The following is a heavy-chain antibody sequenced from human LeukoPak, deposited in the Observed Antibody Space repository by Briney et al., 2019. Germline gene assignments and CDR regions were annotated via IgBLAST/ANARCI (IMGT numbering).Heavy chain of an antibody. CDR3: ARRYYDSSGYYYENYFDY. CDR1: GGSISSSSYY. V-gene: IGHV4-39*07. CDR2: IYYSGST. Sequence: PSETLSLTCTVSGGSISSSSYYWGWIRQPPGKGLEWIGSIYYSGSTYYNPSHKSRVTISVDTSKNQFSLKLSSVTAADTAVYYCARRYYDSSGYYYENYFDYWGQGTLVTVSS. D-gene: IGHD3-22*01. J-gene: IGHJ4*02.